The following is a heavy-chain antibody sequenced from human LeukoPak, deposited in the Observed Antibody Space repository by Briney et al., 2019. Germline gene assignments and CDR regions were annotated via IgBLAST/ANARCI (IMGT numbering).Heavy chain of an antibody. J-gene: IGHJ5*02. D-gene: IGHD4-17*01. V-gene: IGHV1-2*06. CDR1: GYTFTGYY. CDR2: INPNTGGT. Sequence: ASVKGSCKASGYTFTGYYMHWVRQAPGQGMEWMGRINPNTGGTNYPQKFRGRVTVTKDTSISTAYMELSSLRSDDTAVYYCARGKTMTTVTTWGQGTLVTVSS. CDR3: ARGKTMTTVTT.